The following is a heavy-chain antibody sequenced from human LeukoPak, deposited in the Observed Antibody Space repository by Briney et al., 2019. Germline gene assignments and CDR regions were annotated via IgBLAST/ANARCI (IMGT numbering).Heavy chain of an antibody. V-gene: IGHV3-9*03. CDR1: GSTFDDYA. CDR3: AKGAGGIAVAGTGGSYFDY. CDR2: ISWNSGSI. J-gene: IGHJ4*02. D-gene: IGHD6-19*01. Sequence: PGGSLRLSCAASGSTFDDYAMHWVRQAPGKGLEWVSGISWNSGSIGYADSVKGRFTISRDNAKNSLYLQMNSLRAEDIALYYCAKGAGGIAVAGTGGSYFDYWGQGTLVTVSS.